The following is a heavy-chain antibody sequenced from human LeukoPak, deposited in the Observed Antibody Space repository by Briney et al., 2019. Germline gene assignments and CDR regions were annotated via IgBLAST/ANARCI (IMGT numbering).Heavy chain of an antibody. CDR2: IDRDGSRI. CDR3: VRGNDYGGPHY. V-gene: IGHV3-74*01. D-gene: IGHD4-23*01. CDR1: GFTFSSYW. Sequence: PGGSLRLSCAVSGFTFSSYWMHWVRQAPGKGLVWVSRIDRDGSRIDYADSVKGRFTISRDNGKNTLFLQMNSLRAEDAAMYYCVRGNDYGGPHYWGQGTLVTVSS. J-gene: IGHJ4*02.